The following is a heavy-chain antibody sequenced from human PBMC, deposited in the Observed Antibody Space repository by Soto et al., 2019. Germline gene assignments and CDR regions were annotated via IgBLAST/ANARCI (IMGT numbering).Heavy chain of an antibody. Sequence: EVQLVESGGGLVQPGGSLRLSCAASGFTVSGNYVTWVRQAPGKGLEWVSVIYTDDNIYYADSVTGRFTISRDNSKNTFYLQMNRLRVGDTAVYYCATELIAKYGMDVWGQGTTVTVSS. CDR3: ATELIAKYGMDV. D-gene: IGHD2-21*01. CDR1: GFTVSGNY. V-gene: IGHV3-53*01. J-gene: IGHJ6*02. CDR2: IYTDDNI.